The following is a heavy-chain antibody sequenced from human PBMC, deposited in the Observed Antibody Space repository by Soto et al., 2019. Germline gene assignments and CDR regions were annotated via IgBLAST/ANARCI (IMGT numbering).Heavy chain of an antibody. V-gene: IGHV4-34*01. CDR2: INHSGST. CDR3: AREPQWLVLGWFDP. D-gene: IGHD6-19*01. J-gene: IGHJ5*02. CDR1: GGSFRGYS. Sequence: SETLSLTCAVYGGSFRGYSWSWIRQPPGKGLEWIGEINHSGSTNYNPSLKSRVTISVDTSKNQFSLKLSSVTAADTAVYYCAREPQWLVLGWFDPWGQGTLVTVS.